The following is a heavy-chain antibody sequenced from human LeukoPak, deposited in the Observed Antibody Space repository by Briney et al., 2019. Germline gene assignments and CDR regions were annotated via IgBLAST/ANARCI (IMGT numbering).Heavy chain of an antibody. CDR3: ARVYSSGWYAGYFDY. CDR1: GGSISSYY. V-gene: IGHV4-59*01. CDR2: IYYSGST. D-gene: IGHD6-19*01. Sequence: SETLSLTCTASGGSISSYYWSWIRQPPGKGLEWIGYIYYSGSTNYNPSLKSRVTISVDTSKNQFSLKLSSVTAADTAVYYCARVYSSGWYAGYFDYWGQGTLVTVSS. J-gene: IGHJ4*02.